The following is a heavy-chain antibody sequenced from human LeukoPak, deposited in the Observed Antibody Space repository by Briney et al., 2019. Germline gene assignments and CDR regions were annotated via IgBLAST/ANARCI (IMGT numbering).Heavy chain of an antibody. CDR3: ARRPFGADY. CDR2: IKDDGTEK. Sequence: GGSLRLSCAASGFTFSNYWMGWVRQPPGKGLQRVANIKDDGTEKYYVDSVKGRFTISRDNAKNSVYLQMNSLRVEDTAVYYCARRPFGADYWGQGTLVTVSS. CDR1: GFTFSNYW. J-gene: IGHJ4*02. D-gene: IGHD3-10*01. V-gene: IGHV3-7*01.